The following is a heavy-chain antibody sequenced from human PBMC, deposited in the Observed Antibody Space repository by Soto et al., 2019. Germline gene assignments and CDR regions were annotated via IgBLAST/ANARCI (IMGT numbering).Heavy chain of an antibody. CDR3: ASLGLHCSGGSCHDWFDP. D-gene: IGHD2-15*01. Sequence: ASVKVSCKASGYTFTGYYMHWVRQAPGQGLEWMGWINPNSGGTNYAQKFQGRVTMTRDTSISTAYMELSRLRSDDTAVYYCASLGLHCSGGSCHDWFDPWGQGTHVTVSS. J-gene: IGHJ5*02. CDR2: INPNSGGT. CDR1: GYTFTGYY. V-gene: IGHV1-2*02.